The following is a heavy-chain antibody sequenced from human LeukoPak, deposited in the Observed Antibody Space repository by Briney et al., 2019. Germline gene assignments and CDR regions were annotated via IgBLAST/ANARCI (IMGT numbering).Heavy chain of an antibody. CDR2: ISSSSSFI. D-gene: IGHD3-22*01. CDR1: GFTFSYYS. J-gene: IGHJ4*02. Sequence: GGSLRLSCAASGFTFSYYSMNWVRQAPGKGLEWVSSISSSSSFISYADSVKGRFTVSRDNAKNSLYLQMNSLRAEDTAVYYCARDHYYYDSSGYYFYFDYWGQGTLVTVSS. V-gene: IGHV3-21*01. CDR3: ARDHYYYDSSGYYFYFDY.